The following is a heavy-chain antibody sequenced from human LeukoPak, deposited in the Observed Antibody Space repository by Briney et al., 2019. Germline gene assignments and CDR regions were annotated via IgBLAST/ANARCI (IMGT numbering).Heavy chain of an antibody. J-gene: IGHJ4*02. D-gene: IGHD7-27*01. Sequence: SETLSLTCAVYGGSFSGYYWSWIRQPPGKGLEWIGEINHSGSTNYNPSLKSRVTIPVDTSKNQFSLKLSSVTAADTAVYYCARGLRGLGYWGQGTLVTVSS. V-gene: IGHV4-34*01. CDR3: ARGLRGLGY. CDR2: INHSGST. CDR1: GGSFSGYY.